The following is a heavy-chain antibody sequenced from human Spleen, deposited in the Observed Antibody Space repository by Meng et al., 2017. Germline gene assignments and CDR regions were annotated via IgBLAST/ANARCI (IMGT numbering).Heavy chain of an antibody. D-gene: IGHD1-1*01. Sequence: ASVKVSCKASGYIFIDHYIHWVRQAPGQGLEWMGWINPNSGDTNYAQKFQGRVTMTRDTTIGTAYMEMRRLGSDETAMYYRARDSTNKPYNWNLSNWFGPWGQGTLVTVSS. J-gene: IGHJ5*02. V-gene: IGHV1-2*02. CDR2: INPNSGDT. CDR1: GYIFIDHY. CDR3: ARDSTNKPYNWNLSNWFGP.